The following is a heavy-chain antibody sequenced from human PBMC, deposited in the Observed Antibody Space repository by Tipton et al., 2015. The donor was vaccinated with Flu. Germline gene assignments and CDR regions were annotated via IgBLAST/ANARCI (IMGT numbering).Heavy chain of an antibody. J-gene: IGHJ4*02. CDR3: ARGPSPIRLWFGELLGY. D-gene: IGHD3-10*01. CDR2: VNPNSGNT. V-gene: IGHV1-8*01. Sequence: QLVQSGAEVKKPGASVKVSCKASGYTFTSYDINWVRQATGQGLEWMGWVNPNSGNTGYAQKFQGRVTMTRNTSISTAYMELSSLRSEDTAVYYCARGPSPIRLWFGELLGYWGQGTLVTVSS. CDR1: GYTFTSYD.